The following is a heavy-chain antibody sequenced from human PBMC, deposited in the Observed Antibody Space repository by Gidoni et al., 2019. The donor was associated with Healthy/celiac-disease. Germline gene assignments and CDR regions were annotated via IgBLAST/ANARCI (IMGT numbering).Heavy chain of an antibody. D-gene: IGHD3-22*01. Sequence: QVQLVQSGAAVKKPGSSVKVSCKASGGTFSSYAISWVRQAPGTGLEWMGGIIPIFGTANYAQKFQGRVTITADKSTSTAYMELSSLRSEDTAVYYCARSPKGGYYYDSSEQGNYYYYGMDVWGQGTTVTVSS. V-gene: IGHV1-69*06. CDR3: ARSPKGGYYYDSSEQGNYYYYGMDV. J-gene: IGHJ6*02. CDR2: IIPIFGTA. CDR1: GGTFSSYA.